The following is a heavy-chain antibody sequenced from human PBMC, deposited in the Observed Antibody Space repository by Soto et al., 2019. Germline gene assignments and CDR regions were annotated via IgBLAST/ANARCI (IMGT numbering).Heavy chain of an antibody. CDR2: ISHEGIRE. D-gene: IGHD1-26*01. Sequence: QVQLVESGGGVVQPGGSLRLSCAAGGFSFSDYVMHWVRQAPSKGLQWVAAISHEGIREHYADSVKGRFTASRDKSKKMVYLQVTRLGVDDTARYFCTKDWVGGSNKYQVKHWG. V-gene: IGHV3-30*18. CDR3: TKDWVGGSNKYQVKH. CDR1: GFSFSDYV. J-gene: IGHJ1*01.